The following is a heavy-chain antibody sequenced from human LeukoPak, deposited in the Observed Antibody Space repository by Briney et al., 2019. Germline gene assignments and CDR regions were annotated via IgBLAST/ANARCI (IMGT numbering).Heavy chain of an antibody. J-gene: IGHJ5*02. Sequence: PSETLSLTCTVSGGSISSGGYYWSWIRQHPGKGLEWIGYIYYSRSTYYNPSLRSRVTISVDTSKNQFSLKLSSVTAADTAVYYCARGQYNWNDGENWFDPWGQGTLVTVSS. CDR1: GGSISSGGYY. CDR2: IYYSRST. V-gene: IGHV4-31*03. D-gene: IGHD1-1*01. CDR3: ARGQYNWNDGENWFDP.